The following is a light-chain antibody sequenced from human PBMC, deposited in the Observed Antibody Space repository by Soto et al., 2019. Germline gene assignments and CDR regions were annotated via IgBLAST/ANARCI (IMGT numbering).Light chain of an antibody. CDR2: WAS. CDR3: QQYYSTPNT. CDR1: QRILYSSNNKNY. Sequence: DIVMTQSPDSLAVSLGERATINCKSSQRILYSSNNKNYLAWYQQKPGQPPKLLIYWASTRESGVPDRFSGGGSGTDFTLTISSLQVEDVAIYYCQQYYSTPNTFGQGTKLEIK. V-gene: IGKV4-1*01. J-gene: IGKJ2*01.